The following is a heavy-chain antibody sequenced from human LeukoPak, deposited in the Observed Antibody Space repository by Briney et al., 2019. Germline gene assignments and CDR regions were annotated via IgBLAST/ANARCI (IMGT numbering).Heavy chain of an antibody. D-gene: IGHD3-16*01. CDR3: ARLYYDYVWGTRADY. J-gene: IGHJ4*02. CDR1: GGSFSGYY. Sequence: SETLSLTCAVYGGSFSGYYWSWIRQPPGKGLEWIGYIYYSGSTNHNPSLKSRVTISVDTSKNQFSLKLSSVTAADTAVYYCARLYYDYVWGTRADYWGQGTLVTVSS. CDR2: IYYSGST. V-gene: IGHV4-59*01.